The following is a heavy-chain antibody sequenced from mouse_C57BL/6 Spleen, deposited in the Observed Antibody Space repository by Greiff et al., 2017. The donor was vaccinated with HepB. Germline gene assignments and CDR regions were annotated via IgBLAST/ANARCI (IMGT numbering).Heavy chain of an antibody. J-gene: IGHJ3*01. D-gene: IGHD2-4*01. Sequence: EVKVVESEGGLVQPGSSMKLSCTASGFTFSDYYMAWVRQVPEKGLEWVANINYDGSSTYYLDSLKSRFIISRDNAKNILYLQMSSLKSEDTATYYCASYDYAWFAYWGQGTLVTVSA. CDR3: ASYDYAWFAY. CDR1: GFTFSDYY. V-gene: IGHV5-16*01. CDR2: INYDGSST.